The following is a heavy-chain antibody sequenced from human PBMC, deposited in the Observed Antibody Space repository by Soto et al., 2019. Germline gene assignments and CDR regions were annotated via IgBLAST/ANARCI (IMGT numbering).Heavy chain of an antibody. CDR1: GGSISSGGYY. Sequence: PSETLSLTCTVSGGSISSGGYYWSWIRQHPGKGLEWIGYIYYSGSTNYNPSLKSRVTISVDTSKNQFSLKLSSVTAADTAVYYCARDVAGEIDYWGQGTLVTVSS. D-gene: IGHD6-19*01. J-gene: IGHJ4*02. CDR2: IYYSGST. V-gene: IGHV4-61*08. CDR3: ARDVAGEIDY.